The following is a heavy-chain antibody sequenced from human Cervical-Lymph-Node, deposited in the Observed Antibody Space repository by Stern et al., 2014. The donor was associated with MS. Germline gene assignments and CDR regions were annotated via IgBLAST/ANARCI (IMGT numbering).Heavy chain of an antibody. CDR1: GFTFSSYG. D-gene: IGHD3-22*01. V-gene: IGHV3-33*01. Sequence: VQLVESGGGVVQPGRSLRLSCAASGFTFSSYGMHWVRQAPGKGLEWVADIWYDGSNKYYADSVKGRFTISRDNYKTHSCLQMNSLRAEDTAVYYCARDGYDDSSGSDAFDIWVQGTMVTVSS. J-gene: IGHJ3*02. CDR3: ARDGYDDSSGSDAFDI. CDR2: IWYDGSNK.